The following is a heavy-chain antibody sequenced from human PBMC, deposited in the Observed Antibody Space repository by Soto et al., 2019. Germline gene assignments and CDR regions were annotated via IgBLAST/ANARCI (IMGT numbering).Heavy chain of an antibody. CDR3: ARDRGGYGGGFDY. CDR2: IYYSGST. J-gene: IGHJ4*02. CDR1: GGSISSYY. V-gene: IGHV4-59*01. D-gene: IGHD5-12*01. Sequence: QVQLQESGPGLVKPSETLSLTCTVSGGSISSYYWSWIRQPPGKGLEWIGYIYYSGSTNYNPSLESRVTISVDTSKNQFSLKLSSVTAADTAVYYCARDRGGYGGGFDYWGQGTLVTVSS.